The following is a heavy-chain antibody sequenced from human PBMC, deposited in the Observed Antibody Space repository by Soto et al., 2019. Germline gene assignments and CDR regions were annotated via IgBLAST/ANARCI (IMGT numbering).Heavy chain of an antibody. D-gene: IGHD3-22*01. V-gene: IGHV3-21*01. J-gene: IGHJ4*02. CDR3: VRLYDSGGYYYFDF. CDR2: IGSGGSFI. CDR1: GFIFSRYS. Sequence: PGGSLRLSCAASGFIFSRYSMNWVRQAPGRGLEWVSSIGSGGSFIYYADSLKGRFTISRDNAKNSLYLQMSSLRAEDTAVYYCVRLYDSGGYYYFDFWGQGTPVTVS.